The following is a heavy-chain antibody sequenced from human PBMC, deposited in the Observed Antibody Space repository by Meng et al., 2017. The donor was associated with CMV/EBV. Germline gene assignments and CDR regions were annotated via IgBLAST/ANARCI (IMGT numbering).Heavy chain of an antibody. CDR3: ASGGSRWFVPFGY. D-gene: IGHD6-13*01. CDR1: GFTFSNYA. J-gene: IGHJ4*02. CDR2: IYNGGNNK. Sequence: GESLKISCAASGFTFSNYAMSWVRQAPGKGLEWVSVIYNGGNNKYYADSVKGRFTISRDDSKNTLYLHMDSLRAEDTAVYYCASGGSRWFVPFGYWGQGTLVTVSS. V-gene: IGHV3-23*03.